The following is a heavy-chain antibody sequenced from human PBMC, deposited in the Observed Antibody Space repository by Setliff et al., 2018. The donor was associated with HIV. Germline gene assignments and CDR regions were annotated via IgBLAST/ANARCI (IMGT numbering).Heavy chain of an antibody. CDR1: GGSFTAYY. Sequence: PSETLSLTCAVYGGSFTAYYWTWTRQPPGKGLEWIGEIHHGGSTNYMPSLKNRVTISVDTSKNQFSLTLRSLTAAYTAVYYCARGAYRFDSWGQGNLVTVSS. J-gene: IGHJ5*01. V-gene: IGHV4-34*01. CDR3: ARGAYRFDS. D-gene: IGHD2-2*01. CDR2: IHHGGST.